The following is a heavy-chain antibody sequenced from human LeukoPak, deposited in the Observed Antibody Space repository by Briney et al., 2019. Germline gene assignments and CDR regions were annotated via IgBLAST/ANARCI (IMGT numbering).Heavy chain of an antibody. Sequence: GSLRLSCAPSGVTFSRYWMHWVRQPPGKGLEWIGEVNLQGSTNCNPSLMGRVAISVGTSENHISLQLTSLTAADTAVYYCAREGGPYRPLGYSGQGTLVTVSS. CDR1: GVTFSRYW. V-gene: IGHV4-4*02. CDR2: VNLQGST. CDR3: AREGGPYRPLGY. J-gene: IGHJ4*02.